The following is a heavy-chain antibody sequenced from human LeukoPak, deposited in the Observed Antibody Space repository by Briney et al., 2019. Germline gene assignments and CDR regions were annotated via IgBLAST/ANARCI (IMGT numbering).Heavy chain of an antibody. J-gene: IGHJ3*01. D-gene: IGHD3-16*01. CDR2: ISVSSRNVI. CDR1: GFTFSSYS. Sequence: GGSLRLSCAASGFTFSSYSMNWVRQAPGKGLEWLSYISVSSRNVIDYADSVKGRFTISRDDAKNSLYLQMNRLRAEDTAMYFCARDFGPRLYAFDVWGQGTMITVSS. CDR3: ARDFGPRLYAFDV. V-gene: IGHV3-48*04.